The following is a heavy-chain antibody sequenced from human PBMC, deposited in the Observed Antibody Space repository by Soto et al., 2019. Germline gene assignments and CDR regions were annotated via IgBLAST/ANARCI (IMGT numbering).Heavy chain of an antibody. D-gene: IGHD5-18*01. J-gene: IGHJ4*02. V-gene: IGHV3-30*03. CDR3: VSDRGYGYASVPYS. CDR1: GFTFSSYG. CDR2: ISYDGGLQ. Sequence: QAQLVESGGGVVQPGRSLRLSCAASGFTFSSYGMHWVRQAPGTGLEWVAVISYDGGLQHYADSVKGRFTISRDNSKNMVLMQLNSLRAEDTAVYYCVSDRGYGYASVPYSWGQGTPVSVSS.